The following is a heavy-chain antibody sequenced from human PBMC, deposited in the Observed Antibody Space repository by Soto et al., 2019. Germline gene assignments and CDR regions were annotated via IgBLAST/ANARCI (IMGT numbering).Heavy chain of an antibody. CDR3: ARAGKDIVVVPAAIPHYYYGMDV. J-gene: IGHJ6*02. CDR2: IIPIFGTA. CDR1: GGTFSSYA. Sequence: QVQLVQSGAEVKKPGSSVKVSCKASGGTFSSYAISWVRQAPGQGLEWMGGIIPIFGTANYAQKFQGRVTIAADESTSTAYMEPSSLRSEDTAVYYCARAGKDIVVVPAAIPHYYYGMDVWGQGTTVTVSS. V-gene: IGHV1-69*01. D-gene: IGHD2-2*01.